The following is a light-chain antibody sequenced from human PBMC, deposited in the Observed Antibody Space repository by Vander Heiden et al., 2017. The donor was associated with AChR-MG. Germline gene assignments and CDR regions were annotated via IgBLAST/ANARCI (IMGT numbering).Light chain of an antibody. J-gene: IGLJ2*01. CDR2: RNN. CDR1: SSNIGSNY. CDR3: AAWDDSLSGVV. Sequence: QSVLTQPPPASGTPGQRVTISCSGSSSNIGSNYVYWYQQLPGTAPKLLIYRNNQRPSGVPDRFSVSKSGTSASLAISGLRSEDEADYYCAAWDDSLSGVVFGGGTKLTVL. V-gene: IGLV1-47*01.